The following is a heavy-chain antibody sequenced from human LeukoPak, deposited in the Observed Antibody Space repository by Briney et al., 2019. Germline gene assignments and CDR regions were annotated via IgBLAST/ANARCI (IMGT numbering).Heavy chain of an antibody. CDR1: GYTFTSYD. D-gene: IGHD6-25*01. CDR3: ARVERGLAAEWGYYYYYGMDV. CDR2: MNPNTGNT. V-gene: IGHV1-8*01. Sequence: ASVTVSCKASGYTFTSYDINWVRQATGQGLEWMGWMNPNTGNTGYAQKFQGRVTMTRNISIRTAYLELSSLRSEDSAVYYCARVERGLAAEWGYYYYYGMDVWGQGTAVTVSS. J-gene: IGHJ6*02.